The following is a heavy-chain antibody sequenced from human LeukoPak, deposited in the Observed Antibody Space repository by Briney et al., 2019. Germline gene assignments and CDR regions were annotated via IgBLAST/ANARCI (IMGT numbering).Heavy chain of an antibody. CDR3: ARDSGDIRVFDY. Sequence: LRLSCAASGFTFSSYSMNWVRQAPGKGLEWIGYIYYSGSTYYNPSLKSRVTISVDTSKNQFSLKLSSVTAADTAVYYCARDSGDIRVFDYWGQGTLVTVSS. CDR2: IYYSGST. V-gene: IGHV4-30-4*08. J-gene: IGHJ4*02. CDR1: GFTFSSYS. D-gene: IGHD2-15*01.